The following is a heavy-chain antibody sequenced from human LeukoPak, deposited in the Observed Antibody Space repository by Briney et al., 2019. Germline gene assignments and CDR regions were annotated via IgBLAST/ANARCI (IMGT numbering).Heavy chain of an antibody. CDR2: IHYSGSA. CDR1: GDSISSSTYY. J-gene: IGHJ5*02. Sequence: SETLSLTCTVSGDSISSSTYYWGWVRQPPGKRLEWIGSIHYSGSAYYNPSLKSRVTISVDTSNNQFSLKLSSVTAADMAVYYCARHGFLLVTTKGWFDPWGQGTLVTVSS. V-gene: IGHV4-39*01. D-gene: IGHD4-17*01. CDR3: ARHGFLLVTTKGWFDP.